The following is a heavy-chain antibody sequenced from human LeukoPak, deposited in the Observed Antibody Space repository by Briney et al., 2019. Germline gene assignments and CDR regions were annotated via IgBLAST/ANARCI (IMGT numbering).Heavy chain of an antibody. CDR2: IKGDGYNP. Sequence: ASVKVSCKASGYPFTSFGISWVRQAPGQGLEWMEWIKGDGYNPHYTQKLQGRVTVTTDTSTSTAYMELRSLTSDDTAMYYCARDSNYTPDYWGQGTLVAVSS. J-gene: IGHJ4*02. CDR3: ARDSNYTPDY. D-gene: IGHD4/OR15-4a*01. V-gene: IGHV1-18*01. CDR1: GYPFTSFG.